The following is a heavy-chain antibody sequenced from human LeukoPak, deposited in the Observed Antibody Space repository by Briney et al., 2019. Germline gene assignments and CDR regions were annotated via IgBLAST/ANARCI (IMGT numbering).Heavy chain of an antibody. J-gene: IGHJ4*02. CDR1: GGSFSSCSYY. CDR3: DRLVDY. Sequence: PSETLSLTCSVSGGSFSSCSYYWGWIRRPPGKGLEWIGAIYYTGATYYNPSLKSRVTISADTSKNQFSLKLTSVTAADTDVYYCDRLVDYWGEGILVTVSS. V-gene: IGHV4-39*01. D-gene: IGHD2-8*02. CDR2: IYYTGAT.